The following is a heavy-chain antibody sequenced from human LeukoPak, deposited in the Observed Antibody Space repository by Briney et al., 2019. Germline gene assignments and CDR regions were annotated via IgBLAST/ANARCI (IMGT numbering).Heavy chain of an antibody. CDR1: GFTFSTHS. V-gene: IGHV3-48*01. CDR2: ISTTGSTI. CDR3: ARESYGVMDY. D-gene: IGHD4-17*01. Sequence: PGGSLRLSCAASGFTFSTHSMNWVRQAPGKGLEWVSYISTTGSTIYYADSVKGRFTVSRDNAKRSLYLQMNSLTGDDTAVYFCARESYGVMDYWGQGTLVTVSS. J-gene: IGHJ4*02.